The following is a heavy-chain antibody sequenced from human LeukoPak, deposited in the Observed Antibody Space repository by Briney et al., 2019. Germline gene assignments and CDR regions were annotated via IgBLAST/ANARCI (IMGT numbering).Heavy chain of an antibody. V-gene: IGHV1-24*01. CDR3: AILCVSSWNDAFDI. Sequence: ASVKVSCKVSGYTLNELSMHWVRQAPGKGREWMGGFDPEDGETIYTHKFQGRVTMTEDTSTDTAYMEVSSLRSEDTAVYYCAILCVSSWNDAFDIWGQGTMVTVSS. J-gene: IGHJ3*02. CDR1: GYTLNELS. D-gene: IGHD1-1*01. CDR2: FDPEDGET.